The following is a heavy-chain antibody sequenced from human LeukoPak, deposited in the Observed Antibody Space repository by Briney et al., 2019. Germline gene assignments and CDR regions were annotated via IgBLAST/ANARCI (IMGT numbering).Heavy chain of an antibody. CDR2: IYHSGST. Sequence: PSGTLSLTCAVSGGSISSSNWWSWVRQPPGKGLEWNGEIYHSGSTNYNPSLKSRVTISVDKSKNQFSLKLSSVTAADTAVYYCAREGGIAVAGPLDYWGQGTLVTVSS. CDR1: GGSISSSNW. J-gene: IGHJ4*02. V-gene: IGHV4-4*02. D-gene: IGHD6-19*01. CDR3: AREGGIAVAGPLDY.